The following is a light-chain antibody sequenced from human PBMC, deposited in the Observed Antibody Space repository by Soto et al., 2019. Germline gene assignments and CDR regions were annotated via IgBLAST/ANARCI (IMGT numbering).Light chain of an antibody. CDR1: QSVSSNY. CDR3: QQYGSSGT. J-gene: IGKJ1*01. Sequence: EVGLTQSPGTPSFSPGGRATPSCGASQSVSSNYLAWYQQRPGQAPRLLIYGASSRATGIPDRFSGSRSGTDFTLTISRLEPEDFAVYYCQQYGSSGTFGQGTKVDIK. V-gene: IGKV3-20*01. CDR2: GAS.